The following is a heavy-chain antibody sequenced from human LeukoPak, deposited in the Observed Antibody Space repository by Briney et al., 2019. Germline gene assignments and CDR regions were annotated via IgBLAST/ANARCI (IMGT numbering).Heavy chain of an antibody. V-gene: IGHV4-59*01. CDR2: IYSSGST. CDR3: ARADIVVVPAARPSYYMDV. Sequence: SETLSLTCTVSGGSISSYYWSWIRQPPGKGLEWIGYIYSSGSTNYNPSLKSRVTISVDTSKNQFSLKLSSVTAADTAVYYCARADIVVVPAARPSYYMDVWGKGTTVTVSS. CDR1: GGSISSYY. J-gene: IGHJ6*03. D-gene: IGHD2-2*01.